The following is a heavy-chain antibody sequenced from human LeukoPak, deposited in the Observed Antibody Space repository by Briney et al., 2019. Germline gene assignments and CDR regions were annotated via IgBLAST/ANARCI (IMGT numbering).Heavy chain of an antibody. V-gene: IGHV1-8*01. CDR2: MNPNSGNT. J-gene: IGHJ5*02. D-gene: IGHD6-19*01. CDR1: GYTFTGYD. CDR3: ARRQRGTSGWGTWFDP. Sequence: GASVKVSCKASGYTFTGYDINWVRQATGQELEWMGWMNPNSGNTAYAQKLQGRVTITSNTSISTAYMELSSLRSQDTAVYYCARRQRGTSGWGTWFDPWGQGTLVTVSS.